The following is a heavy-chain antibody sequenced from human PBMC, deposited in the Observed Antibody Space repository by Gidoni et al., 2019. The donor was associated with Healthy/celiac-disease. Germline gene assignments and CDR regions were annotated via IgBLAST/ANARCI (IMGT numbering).Heavy chain of an antibody. Sequence: EVQLVESGGGLVQPGRSLRLSCAASGFPFDDYAMHWVRQAPGKGLEWVSGISWNSGSIGYADSVKGRFTISRDNAKNSLYLQMNSLRAEDTALYYCAKDRSIAAAGFDYWGQGTLVTVSS. CDR2: ISWNSGSI. D-gene: IGHD6-13*01. J-gene: IGHJ4*02. CDR3: AKDRSIAAAGFDY. CDR1: GFPFDDYA. V-gene: IGHV3-9*01.